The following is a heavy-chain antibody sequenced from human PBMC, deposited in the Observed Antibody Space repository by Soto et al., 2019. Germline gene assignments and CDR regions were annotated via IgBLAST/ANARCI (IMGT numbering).Heavy chain of an antibody. CDR1: GGSFSGYY. CDR2: INHSGST. V-gene: IGHV4-34*01. CDR3: ARGHIPAY. D-gene: IGHD2-21*01. J-gene: IGHJ4*02. Sequence: SETLSLTCAVYGGSFSGYYWSWIRQPPGKGLEWIGEINHSGSTNYNPSLKSRVTISVDTSKNQFSLKLSSVTAADTAVYYCARGHIPAYWGQGTLVTVSS.